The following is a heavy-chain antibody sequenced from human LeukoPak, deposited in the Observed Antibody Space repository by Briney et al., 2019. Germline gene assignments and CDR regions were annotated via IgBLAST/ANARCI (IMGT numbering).Heavy chain of an antibody. V-gene: IGHV4-59*08. CDR1: GGSISSYY. J-gene: IGHJ4*02. CDR3: ARRYTASPGERFDY. CDR2: IYYSGST. D-gene: IGHD2-2*02. Sequence: PSETLSLTCTVSGGSISSYYWSWIRQPPGKGLEWIGYIYYSGSTNYNPSLSSRVNISLDTSKNQFSLMLRSLTAADTAVYYCARRYTASPGERFDYWGQGTLVTVSS.